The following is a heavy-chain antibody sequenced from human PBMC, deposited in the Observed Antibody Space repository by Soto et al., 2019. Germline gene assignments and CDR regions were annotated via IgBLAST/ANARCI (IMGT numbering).Heavy chain of an antibody. CDR3: ARAVYYYDSSGYYLFDY. CDR1: GFSLSTSGMC. CDR2: IDWDDDK. V-gene: IGHV2-70*01. Sequence: ESGPTLVNPTQTLTLTCTFSGFSLSTSGMCVSWIRQPPGKALEWLALIDWDDDKYYSTSLKTRLTISKDTSKNQVVLTMTNMDPVDTATYYCARAVYYYDSSGYYLFDYWGQGTLVTVSS. J-gene: IGHJ4*02. D-gene: IGHD3-22*01.